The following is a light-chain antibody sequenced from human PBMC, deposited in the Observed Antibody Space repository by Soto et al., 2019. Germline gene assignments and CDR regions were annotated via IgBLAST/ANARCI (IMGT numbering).Light chain of an antibody. CDR3: ETLDDSLNGFYV. J-gene: IGLJ1*01. Sequence: QSVLTQPPSASGTPGQGVTISCSGSTSNIGSNYVYWYQQLPGTAPKLLIYRNNQRPSGVPDRFSGSKSGTSASLAISGLRSDDEADYFCETLDDSLNGFYVFGTGTKVAVL. V-gene: IGLV1-47*01. CDR1: TSNIGSNY. CDR2: RNN.